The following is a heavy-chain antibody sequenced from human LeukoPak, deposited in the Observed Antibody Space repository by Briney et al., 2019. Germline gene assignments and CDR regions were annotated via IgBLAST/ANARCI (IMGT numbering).Heavy chain of an antibody. V-gene: IGHV3-9*01. CDR1: GFTFDDYA. CDR3: AKDMSIAAAGIEY. J-gene: IGHJ4*02. D-gene: IGHD6-13*01. CDR2: ISWNSNSI. Sequence: GGSLRLSCAASGFTFDDYAMHWVRQAPGKGLEWVSCISWNSNSIGYADSVKGRFTISRDNAKNSLYLQMNSLRAEDTALYYCAKDMSIAAAGIEYWGQGILVTVSS.